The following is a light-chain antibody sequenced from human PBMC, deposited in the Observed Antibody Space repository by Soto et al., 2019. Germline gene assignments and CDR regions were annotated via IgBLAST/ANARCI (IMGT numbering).Light chain of an antibody. Sequence: QSALTQPPSVSGSPGQSVTISCTGTSNDVGGYNYVAWYQQHPGKAPKIMIYDVTKRPSGVPDRFSGSKSGNTASLTISGLQAEDEADYYCCSNEGNVEVFGTGTKLTVL. V-gene: IGLV2-11*01. CDR1: SNDVGGYNY. CDR2: DVT. J-gene: IGLJ1*01. CDR3: CSNEGNVEV.